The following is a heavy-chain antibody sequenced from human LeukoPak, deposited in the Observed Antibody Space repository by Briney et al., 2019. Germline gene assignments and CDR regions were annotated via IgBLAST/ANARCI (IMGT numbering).Heavy chain of an antibody. CDR1: GFTFTYYG. J-gene: IGHJ4*02. CDR3: ARDRGSYFLY. V-gene: IGHV3-23*01. D-gene: IGHD1-26*01. CDR2: LSGSDGST. Sequence: GGSLRLSCAASGFTFTYYGMSWVRQAPGKGLEWVSGLSGSDGSTYYADSVKGRFTISRGNAKNSLYLQMNSLRAEDTAVYYCARDRGSYFLYWGQGTLVTVSS.